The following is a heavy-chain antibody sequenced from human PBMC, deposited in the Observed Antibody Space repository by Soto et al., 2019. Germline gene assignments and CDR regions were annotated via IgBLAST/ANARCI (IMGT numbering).Heavy chain of an antibody. D-gene: IGHD3-10*01. J-gene: IGHJ3*02. Sequence: GESLKISCSASGYSFTDYWIAWVRQMPGKGLEWMGIIYPGDSDTKYSPAFQGQVTISADRSISIAYLQWSSLRASSTAMYYCARPSWLGELEDDFDIWGPRTMLTV. CDR1: GYSFTDYW. V-gene: IGHV5-51*01. CDR3: ARPSWLGELEDDFDI. CDR2: IYPGDSDT.